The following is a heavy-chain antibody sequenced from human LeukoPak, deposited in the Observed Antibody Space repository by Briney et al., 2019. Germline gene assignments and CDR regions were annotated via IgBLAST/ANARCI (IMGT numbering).Heavy chain of an antibody. CDR3: ARGQSTYYYGTGSYYNVRFDP. J-gene: IGHJ5*02. Sequence: SETLSLTCAVYGGSFSGYYGSWVRQPPGKGLEGIGEINHSGSTNYNPSLKSRVTISVDTSKNQFSLKLSSVTAADTAVYYCARGQSTYYYGTGSYYNVRFDPWGQGTLVTVSS. CDR2: INHSGST. V-gene: IGHV4-34*01. CDR1: GGSFSGYY. D-gene: IGHD3-10*01.